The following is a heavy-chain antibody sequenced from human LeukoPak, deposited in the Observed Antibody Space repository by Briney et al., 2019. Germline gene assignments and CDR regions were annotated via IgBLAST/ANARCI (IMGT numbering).Heavy chain of an antibody. CDR1: GYTFTSYG. CDR2: ISAYNGNT. V-gene: IGHV1-18*01. J-gene: IGHJ4*02. Sequence: ASVKVSGKASGYTFTSYGISWVRQAPGQGLEWMGWISAYNGNTNYAQKLQGRVTMTTDTSTSTAYMELRSLRSDDTAVYYCATVHKLLARYYFDYWGQGTLVTVSS. CDR3: ATVHKLLARYYFDY.